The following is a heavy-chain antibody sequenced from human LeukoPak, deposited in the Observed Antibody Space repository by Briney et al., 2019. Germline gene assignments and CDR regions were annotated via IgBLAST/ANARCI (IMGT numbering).Heavy chain of an antibody. D-gene: IGHD3-22*01. CDR3: ARDEVDYYDTRYFDY. CDR2: ISGSGGRT. CDR1: GFTFSSYS. Sequence: GGSLRLSCAASGFTFSSYSMNWVRQVPGKGLEWVSVISGSGGRTDYADSAKGRFTISRDNAKNTLYLQMNSLRAEDTAVYYCARDEVDYYDTRYFDYWGQGTLVTVSS. V-gene: IGHV3-23*01. J-gene: IGHJ4*02.